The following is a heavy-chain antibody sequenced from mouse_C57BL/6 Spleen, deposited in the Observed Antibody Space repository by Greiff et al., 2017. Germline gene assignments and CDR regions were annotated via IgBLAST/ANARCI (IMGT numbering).Heavy chain of an antibody. V-gene: IGHV1-22*01. CDR2: INPNNGGT. Sequence: VQLQQSGPELVKPGASVKMSCKASGYTFTDYNMHWVKQSHGKSLEWIGYINPNNGGTSYNQKFKGKATLTVNKSSSTAYMELRSLTSEDSAVYYCSKNLPAFDYWGQGTTLTVSS. CDR1: GYTFTDYN. J-gene: IGHJ2*01. CDR3: SKNLPAFDY. D-gene: IGHD5-1*01.